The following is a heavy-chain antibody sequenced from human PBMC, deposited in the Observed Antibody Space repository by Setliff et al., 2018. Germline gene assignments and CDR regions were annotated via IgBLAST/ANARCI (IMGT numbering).Heavy chain of an antibody. CDR3: GRAGVAAADRKGLLDY. CDR2: INPGGGSA. CDR1: GYTLSRHY. Sequence: ASLKVSCKAAGYTLSRHYMHWVRQAPGQGLEWMGIINPGGGSASIVEKFQGRVTMTSDTSTSTVYLDLSGLTSEDTAVYYCGRAGVAAADRKGLLDYWGQGTLVTVSS. D-gene: IGHD6-13*01. J-gene: IGHJ4*02. V-gene: IGHV1-46*01.